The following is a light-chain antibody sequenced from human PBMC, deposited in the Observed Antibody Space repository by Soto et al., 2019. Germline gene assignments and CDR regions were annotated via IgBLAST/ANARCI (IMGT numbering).Light chain of an antibody. CDR2: EVT. CDR3: CSYAGSSSSI. V-gene: IGLV2-23*02. J-gene: IGLJ1*01. Sequence: QSALTQPASVSGSPGQSITISCSGTSSDVGTYNLVSWYQQYPGKAPRLMIYEVTKRPSGVSNRFSGSKSGNTASLTISDLQPEDEADYYCCSYAGSSSSIFGTGTKLTVL. CDR1: SSDVGTYNL.